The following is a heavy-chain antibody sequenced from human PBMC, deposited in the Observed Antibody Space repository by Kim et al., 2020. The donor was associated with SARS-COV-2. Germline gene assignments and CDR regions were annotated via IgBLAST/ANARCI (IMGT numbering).Heavy chain of an antibody. CDR3: AKDGLAYCDGDCYFFDY. J-gene: IGHJ4*02. Sequence: GGSLRLSCAASGFTFSSYGMHWVRQAPGKGLEWVAVISYDGSNKYYADSVKGRFTISSDNSKNTLYLQINSLRAEDTAVYYCAKDGLAYCDGDCYFFDYWGQGTLVTVSS. CDR2: ISYDGSNK. CDR1: GFTFSSYG. D-gene: IGHD2-21*02. V-gene: IGHV3-30*18.